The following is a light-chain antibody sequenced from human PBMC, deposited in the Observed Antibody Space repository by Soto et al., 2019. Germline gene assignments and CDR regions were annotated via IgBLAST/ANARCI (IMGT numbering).Light chain of an antibody. CDR3: QQYNRFSTWT. J-gene: IGKJ1*01. CDR2: NAS. Sequence: DIQMTQSPSTLSASVGDRVTITCRASQSISYYLAWYQKKPGKAPKVLIWNASSLQRGVPSRFSGSGSGTEFTLTISSLLPDDFANYYCQQYNRFSTWTLGLGTKLDIK. CDR1: QSISYY. V-gene: IGKV1-5*01.